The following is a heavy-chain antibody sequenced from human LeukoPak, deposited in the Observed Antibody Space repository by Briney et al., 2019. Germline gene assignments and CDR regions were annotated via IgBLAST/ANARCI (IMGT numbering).Heavy chain of an antibody. V-gene: IGHV3-43*01. CDR1: GFSFDDYT. Sequence: PGGSLRLSCAASGFSFDDYTMHWVRQAPGKGLEWVSRISWNGGTTYYADSVKGRFTISRDNSKNSLYLQMNSLSAEDTAIYYCAKDLKAGDGIWLNDCWGQGTLVTVSS. CDR2: ISWNGGTT. J-gene: IGHJ4*02. D-gene: IGHD3-9*01. CDR3: AKDLKAGDGIWLNDC.